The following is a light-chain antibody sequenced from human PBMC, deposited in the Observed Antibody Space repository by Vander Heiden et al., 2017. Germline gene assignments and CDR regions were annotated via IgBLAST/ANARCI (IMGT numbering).Light chain of an antibody. CDR2: GDS. CDR3: YSTDSSGNHRV. CDR1: ALPKEY. J-gene: IGLJ2*01. Sequence: SYELTQPPSVSVSPGQTARITCSGDALPKEYACWYQQKSGQAPVLVIYGDSKRPSGIPERCSGSRSGTMATVTISGAQVDDEADYYCYSTDSSGNHRVFGGGTKLTVL. V-gene: IGLV3-10*01.